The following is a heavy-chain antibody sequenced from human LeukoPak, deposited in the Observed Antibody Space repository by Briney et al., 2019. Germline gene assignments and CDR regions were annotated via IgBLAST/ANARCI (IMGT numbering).Heavy chain of an antibody. CDR2: LPPDGSYQ. J-gene: IGHJ4*02. V-gene: IGHV3-30*04. CDR3: ARGLHDRSWYGAH. Sequence: GGSLRLSCAASGFTFSDYIMQWVRQAPGKGVEWVALLPPDGSYQYYADSLKGRFTISRDNFKNALYLQMNSLRLEDTAVYYCARGLHDRSWYGAHWGQGTLLSVSS. D-gene: IGHD6-13*01. CDR1: GFTFSDYI.